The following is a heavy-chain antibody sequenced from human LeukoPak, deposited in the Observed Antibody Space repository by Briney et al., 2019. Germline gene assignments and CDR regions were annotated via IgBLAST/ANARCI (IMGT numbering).Heavy chain of an antibody. CDR3: ARQSSSWFYWYFDL. V-gene: IGHV4-59*01. D-gene: IGHD6-13*01. CDR2: IYYSGST. CDR1: GGSISSYY. J-gene: IGHJ2*01. Sequence: SETLSLTCTVSGGSISSYYWSWIRQPPGKGLEGIGYIYYSGSTNYNPSLKSRVTISVDTSKNQFSLKLSSVTAADTAVYYCARQSSSWFYWYFDLWGRGTLVTVSS.